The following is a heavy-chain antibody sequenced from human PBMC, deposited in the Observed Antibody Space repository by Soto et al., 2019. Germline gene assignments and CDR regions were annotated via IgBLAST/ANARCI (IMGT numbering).Heavy chain of an antibody. CDR2: INAGNGNT. CDR1: GYTFTSYA. V-gene: IGHV1-3*01. Sequence: ASVKVSCKASGYTFTSYAMHWVRQAPGQRLEWMGWINAGNGNTKYSQKFQGRVTITRDTSASTAYMELSSLRSEDTAVYYCARVHGYSGSYGYWGQGTLVTVSS. J-gene: IGHJ4*02. D-gene: IGHD1-26*01. CDR3: ARVHGYSGSYGY.